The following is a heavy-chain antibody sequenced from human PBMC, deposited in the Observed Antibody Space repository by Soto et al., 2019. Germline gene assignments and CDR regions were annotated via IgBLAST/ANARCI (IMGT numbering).Heavy chain of an antibody. CDR3: ARIVGDKWFDP. V-gene: IGHV4-59*01. Sequence: SETLSLTCTVSGGSISSYYWSWVRQPPGKGLEWIGHIYYSGSTNYNPSLKSRVTISVDTSKNQFSLKLSSVTAADTAVYYCARIVGDKWFDPWGKGTLVTVSS. J-gene: IGHJ5*02. CDR2: IYYSGST. CDR1: GGSISSYY. D-gene: IGHD1-26*01.